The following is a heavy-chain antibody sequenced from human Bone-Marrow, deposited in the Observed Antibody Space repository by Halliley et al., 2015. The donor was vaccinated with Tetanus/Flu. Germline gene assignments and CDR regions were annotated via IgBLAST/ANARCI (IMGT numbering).Heavy chain of an antibody. J-gene: IGHJ5*02. CDR2: ISNSGTTI. Sequence: SPISNSGTTISYADSVKGRFPPSRDNTKNSLYLQMSSLRAEDTAVYYCARARNRLEWRLRGFDPWGQGTLVTVSS. D-gene: IGHD1-1*01. CDR3: ARARNRLEWRLRGFDP. V-gene: IGHV3-48*03.